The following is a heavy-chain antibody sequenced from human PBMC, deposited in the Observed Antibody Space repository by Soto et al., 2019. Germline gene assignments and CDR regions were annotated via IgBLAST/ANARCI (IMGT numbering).Heavy chain of an antibody. CDR2: ISAYNGNT. CDR1: GYTFTSYG. J-gene: IGHJ4*02. Sequence: GASVKVSCKASGYTFTSYGISWVRQAPGQGLEWMGWISAYNGNTNYAQKLQGRVTMTTDTSTSTAYMDLRSLRSDDTAVYYCARAPEQLVSSSFDYWGQGTLVTVSS. V-gene: IGHV1-18*01. CDR3: ARAPEQLVSSSFDY. D-gene: IGHD6-13*01.